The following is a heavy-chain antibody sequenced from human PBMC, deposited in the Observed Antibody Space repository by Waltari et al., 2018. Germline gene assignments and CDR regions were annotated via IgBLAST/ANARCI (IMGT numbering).Heavy chain of an antibody. CDR3: ARIGDFGSY. CDR1: GYSISSGYY. D-gene: IGHD4-17*01. Sequence: QVQLQESGPGLVKPSETLSLTCTVSGYSISSGYYWGWIRQPPGKGLEWIGSIYHSGSTYYNPSLKSRVTISVDTSKNQFSLKLSSVTAADTAVYYCARIGDFGSYWGQGTLVTVSS. J-gene: IGHJ4*02. V-gene: IGHV4-38-2*02. CDR2: IYHSGST.